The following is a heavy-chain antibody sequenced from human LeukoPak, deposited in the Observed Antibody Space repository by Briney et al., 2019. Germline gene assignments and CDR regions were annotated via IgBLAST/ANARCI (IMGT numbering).Heavy chain of an antibody. CDR1: GFTFSSYA. CDR2: ISSNGVGT. V-gene: IGHV3-64*02. D-gene: IGHD3-16*01. Sequence: GGSLRLSCAASGFTFSSYAMHWVRQAPGKGLEYVSGISSNGVGTYFADSVKGRFSISRDNSKNTLYLQMGSLRAEDMAVYYCVRGGTWMEDAFDIWGQGTMVTVSS. CDR3: VRGGTWMEDAFDI. J-gene: IGHJ3*02.